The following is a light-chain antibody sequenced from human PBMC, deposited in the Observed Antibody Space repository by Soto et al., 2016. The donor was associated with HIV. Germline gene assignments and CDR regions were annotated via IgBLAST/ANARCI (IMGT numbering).Light chain of an antibody. V-gene: IGKV1-5*03. CDR1: QSISTW. J-gene: IGKJ4*01. CDR3: QQYNSYSTT. CDR2: KAS. Sequence: DIQMTQSPSTLSASVGDRVTITCRASQSISTWLAWYQQKPGKAPKLLIYKASSLESGVPSRFSGSGSGTEFTLTISSLQPDDLATYYCQQYNSYSTTFGGGTKVEDQT.